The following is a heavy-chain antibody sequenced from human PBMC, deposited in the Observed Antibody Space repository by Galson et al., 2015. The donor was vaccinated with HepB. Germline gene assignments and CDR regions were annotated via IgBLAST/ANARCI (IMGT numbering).Heavy chain of an antibody. CDR3: AKEEVPNDY. J-gene: IGHJ4*02. Sequence: SLRLSCAASGFSFSSYGMHWVRQAPGKGLEWVSTISGHGGTIYYADSVKGRFTISRDNSKNTVFLQMNSLRAEDTAVYYCAKEEVPNDYWGQGTLVTVSS. CDR2: ISGHGGTI. D-gene: IGHD4/OR15-4a*01. V-gene: IGHV3-23*01. CDR1: GFSFSSYG.